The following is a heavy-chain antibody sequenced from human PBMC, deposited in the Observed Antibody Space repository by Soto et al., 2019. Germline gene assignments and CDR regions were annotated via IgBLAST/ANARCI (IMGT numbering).Heavy chain of an antibody. Sequence: SETLSLTCTVSGGSISSSSYYWGWIRQPPGKGLEWIGSIYYSGSTYYNPSLKSRVTISVDTSKNQFSLKLSSVTAADTAVYYCARLLGSGSYPYYYYYMDVWGKGTTVTVSS. CDR1: GGSISSSSYY. CDR2: IYYSGST. J-gene: IGHJ6*03. V-gene: IGHV4-39*01. D-gene: IGHD3-10*01. CDR3: ARLLGSGSYPYYYYYMDV.